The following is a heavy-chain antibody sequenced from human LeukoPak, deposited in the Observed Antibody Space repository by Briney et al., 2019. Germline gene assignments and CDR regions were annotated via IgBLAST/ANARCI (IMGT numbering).Heavy chain of an antibody. CDR3: ARHRCDGDSSGCLVLELGFDP. Sequence: PSETLSLTCTVSGGSISSGDYYWSWIRQPPGKGLEWVGYIYYSGSTNYNPSLKSRVTISVDTSKNQFSLKLSSVTAADTAVYYCARHRCDGDSSGCLVLELGFDPWGQGTLVTVSS. V-gene: IGHV4-30-4*01. CDR1: GGSISSGDYY. J-gene: IGHJ5*02. D-gene: IGHD6-19*01. CDR2: IYYSGST.